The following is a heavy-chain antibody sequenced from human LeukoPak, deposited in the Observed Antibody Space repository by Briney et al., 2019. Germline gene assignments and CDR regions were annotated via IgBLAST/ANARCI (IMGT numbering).Heavy chain of an antibody. V-gene: IGHV3-23*01. D-gene: IGHD6-19*01. CDR1: GCTFSRYA. CDR3: AKAGTAYYYYGMDV. J-gene: IGHJ6*02. CDR2: FSGSGGST. Sequence: PGGSLRLSCAASGCTFSRYAMSWVRQAPGKGLEWVSAFSGSGGSTYYADSVKGRFTISRDNSKNTLYLQMNSLRAEDTAVYYCAKAGTAYYYYGMDVWGQGTTVTVSS.